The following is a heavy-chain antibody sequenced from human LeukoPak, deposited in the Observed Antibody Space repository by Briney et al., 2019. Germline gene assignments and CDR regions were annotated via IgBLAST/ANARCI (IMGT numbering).Heavy chain of an antibody. CDR1: GGSISSSSYY. V-gene: IGHV4-39*01. CDR3: ARHRVYSSSWYPEPNWFDP. J-gene: IGHJ5*02. D-gene: IGHD6-13*01. CDR2: IYYSGST. Sequence: SETLSLTCTVSGGSISSSSYYWGWIRQPPGKGLEWIGSIYYSGSTYYNPSLKSRVTISVDTSKNQFPLKLSSVTAADTAVYYCARHRVYSSSWYPEPNWFDPWGQGTLVTVSS.